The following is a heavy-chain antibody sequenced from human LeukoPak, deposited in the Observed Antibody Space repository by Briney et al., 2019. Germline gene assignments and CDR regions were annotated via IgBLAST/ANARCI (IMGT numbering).Heavy chain of an antibody. CDR1: GFTFSSYA. CDR3: AKDQTWNDSSLG. V-gene: IGHV3-23*01. D-gene: IGHD3-22*01. CDR2: ISGSGGST. J-gene: IGHJ4*02. Sequence: GGSLRLSCAASGFTFSSYAMSWVRQAPGKGLEWASAISGSGGSTYYADSVKGRFTISRDNSKNTLYLQMNSLRAEDTAVYYCAKDQTWNDSSLGWGQGTLVTVSS.